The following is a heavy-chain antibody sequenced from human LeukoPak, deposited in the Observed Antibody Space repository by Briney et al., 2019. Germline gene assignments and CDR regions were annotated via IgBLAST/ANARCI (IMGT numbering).Heavy chain of an antibody. D-gene: IGHD3-22*01. V-gene: IGHV1-18*01. J-gene: IGHJ4*02. CDR3: ARDSTLVDSSGYYLSPGDY. Sequence: GASVKVSCKASGYTFSNYGISWVRQAPGQGLEWMGWISSYNDNTNYAQKLQGRVTMTRDTSTSTVYMELSSLRSEDTAVYYCARDSTLVDSSGYYLSPGDYWGQGTLVTVSS. CDR1: GYTFSNYG. CDR2: ISSYNDNT.